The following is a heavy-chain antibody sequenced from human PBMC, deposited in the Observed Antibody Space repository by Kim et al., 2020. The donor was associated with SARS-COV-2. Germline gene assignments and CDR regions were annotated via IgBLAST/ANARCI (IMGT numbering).Heavy chain of an antibody. Sequence: YADTVKGRFTTPRNNSKNTLYLQMNSLRAEDTAVYYCARDPDALYYFDSWGQGTLVTVSS. CDR3: ARDPDALYYFDS. V-gene: IGHV3-30*01. J-gene: IGHJ4*02.